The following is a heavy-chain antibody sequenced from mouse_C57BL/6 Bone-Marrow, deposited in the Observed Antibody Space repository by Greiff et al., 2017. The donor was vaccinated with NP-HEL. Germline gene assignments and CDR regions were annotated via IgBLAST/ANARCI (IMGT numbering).Heavy chain of an antibody. CDR2: ISNLAYSI. CDR3: ARQITTVVALYWYFDV. CDR1: GFTFSDYG. D-gene: IGHD1-1*01. J-gene: IGHJ1*03. Sequence: EVMLVESGGGLVQPGGSLKLSCAASGFTFSDYGMAWVRQAPRKGPEWVAFISNLAYSIYYADTVTGRFNISRENAKNTLYLEMSILRSEDTAMYYCARQITTVVALYWYFDVWGTGTTVTVSS. V-gene: IGHV5-15*01.